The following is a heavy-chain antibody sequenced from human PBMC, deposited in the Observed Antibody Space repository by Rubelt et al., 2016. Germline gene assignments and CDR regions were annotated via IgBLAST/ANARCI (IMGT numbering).Heavy chain of an antibody. CDR2: VDYNWGN. D-gene: IGHD6-13*01. CDR1: GGSISSSSHY. V-gene: IGHV4-39*01. J-gene: IGHJ5*02. CDR3: ATTAADLYNWFDP. Sequence: QLQLQESGPGLVKPSETLSLTCTVSGGSISSSSHYWGWIRQPPGKGLEWMGTVDYNWGNYYNPYLKSRVTITVDTSKKQFSVQLGSVAAADTAVYSCATTAADLYNWFDPWGQGTLVTVSS.